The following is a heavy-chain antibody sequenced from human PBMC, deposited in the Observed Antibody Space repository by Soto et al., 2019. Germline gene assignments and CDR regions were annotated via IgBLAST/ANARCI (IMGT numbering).Heavy chain of an antibody. V-gene: IGHV4-59*08. D-gene: IGHD4-4*01. CDR3: ARGNYSIYAYYYYMDV. CDR2: IYYSGST. CDR1: GGSISSHY. Sequence: QVQLQESGPGLVKPSETLSLTCTVSGGSISSHYWSWIRQPPGKGLEWIGYIYYSGSTNYNPSLKSRVTISVDTSKNQFSLKLSSVTAADTAVYYCARGNYSIYAYYYYMDVWGKGTTVTVSS. J-gene: IGHJ6*03.